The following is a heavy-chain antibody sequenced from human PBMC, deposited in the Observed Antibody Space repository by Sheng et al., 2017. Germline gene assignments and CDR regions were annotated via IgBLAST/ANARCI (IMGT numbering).Heavy chain of an antibody. V-gene: IGHV3-30*02. CDR1: GFTFSSYG. CDR3: AKGAAAGGN. Sequence: QVQLVESGGGVVQPGGSLRLSCAASGFTFSSYGMHWVRQAPGKGLEWVAFIRYDGSNKYYADSVKGRFTISRDNSKNTLYLQMNSLRAEDTAVYYCAKGAAAGGNWGQGTLVTGLL. D-gene: IGHD6-13*01. CDR2: IRYDGSNK. J-gene: IGHJ4*02.